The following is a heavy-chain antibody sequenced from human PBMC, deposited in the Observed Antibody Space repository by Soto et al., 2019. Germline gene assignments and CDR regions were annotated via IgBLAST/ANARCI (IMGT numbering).Heavy chain of an antibody. CDR2: LKGKNEGGTT. V-gene: IGHV3-15*07. D-gene: IGHD2-15*01. J-gene: IGHJ4*02. Sequence: EVQLVESGGGLVKPGGSLRLSCAASGFTSTNAWMNWVRQAPGQGLEWVGRLKGKNEGGTTDYAAPVNGRFITSRNDAKNSLYLQMNSLKTADTAVYYCTTRWRRPLHYWGKGALVTVSS. CDR1: GFTSTNAW. CDR3: TTRWRRPLHY.